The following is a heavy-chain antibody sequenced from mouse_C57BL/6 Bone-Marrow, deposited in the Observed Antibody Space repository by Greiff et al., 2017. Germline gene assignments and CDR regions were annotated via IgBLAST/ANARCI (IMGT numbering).Heavy chain of an antibody. CDR2: VYPYNGGT. V-gene: IGHV1-36*01. D-gene: IGHD1-1*01. J-gene: IGHJ1*03. CDR1: GFTFTDYY. CDR3: ASYYGSSYVWYFDV. Sequence: EVQLQQSGPVLVKPGPSVKISCKASGFTFTDYYMHWVKQSHGKSLEWIGLVYPYNGGTSYNQKFKGKATLTVDTSSSTAYMELNSLTSEDAAVYYCASYYGSSYVWYFDVWGTGTTVTVSS.